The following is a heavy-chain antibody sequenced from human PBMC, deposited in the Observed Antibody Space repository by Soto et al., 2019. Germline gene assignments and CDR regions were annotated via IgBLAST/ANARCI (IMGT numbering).Heavy chain of an antibody. CDR3: AREYNWNDVRAYYFDY. J-gene: IGHJ4*02. Sequence: SETLSLTCTVSGGSISSYYWSWIRQPPGKGLEWIGYIYYSGSTNYNPSLKSRVTISVDTSKNQFSLKLSSVTAADTAVYYCAREYNWNDVRAYYFDYWGQGTLVTVSS. V-gene: IGHV4-59*01. CDR2: IYYSGST. D-gene: IGHD1-20*01. CDR1: GGSISSYY.